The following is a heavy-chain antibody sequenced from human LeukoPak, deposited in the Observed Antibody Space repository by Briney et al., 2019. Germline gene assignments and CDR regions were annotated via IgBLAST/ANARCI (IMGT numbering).Heavy chain of an antibody. CDR2: VTWNGRTT. V-gene: IGHV3-9*01. CDR1: GLRFDGYA. J-gene: IGHJ5*02. D-gene: IGHD5/OR15-5a*01. Sequence: PGGSLRLSCAASGLRFDGYAMHWVRQRPRKGLEWVSGVTWNGRTTAYADSVKGRFTISRDNTKNSLYLQMSSLRPEDTAIYYCAKDGYSVTTYIDLWGQGTLVIVSS. CDR3: AKDGYSVTTYIDL.